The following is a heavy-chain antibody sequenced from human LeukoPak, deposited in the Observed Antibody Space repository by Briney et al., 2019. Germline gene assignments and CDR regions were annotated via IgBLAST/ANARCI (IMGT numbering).Heavy chain of an antibody. Sequence: PSETLSLTCTVSGGSISSHYWSWIRQPPGKGLEWIGYIYYSGSTNYNPSLKSRVTISVDTSKNQFSLKLSSVTAGDTAVYYCARVPNYYDSSGYYYFDYWGQGTLVTVSS. V-gene: IGHV4-59*11. CDR3: ARVPNYYDSSGYYYFDY. CDR1: GGSISSHY. J-gene: IGHJ4*02. D-gene: IGHD3-22*01. CDR2: IYYSGST.